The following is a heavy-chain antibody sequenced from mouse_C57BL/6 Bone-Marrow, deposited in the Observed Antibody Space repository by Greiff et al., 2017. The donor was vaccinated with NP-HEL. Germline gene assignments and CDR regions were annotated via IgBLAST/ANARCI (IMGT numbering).Heavy chain of an antibody. CDR1: GFNIKDDY. CDR2: IDPENGDT. CDR3: TPTMVTSFDY. D-gene: IGHD2-9*01. V-gene: IGHV14-4*01. J-gene: IGHJ2*01. Sequence: VQLKESGAELVRPGASVKLSCTASGFNIKDDYMHWVKQRPEQGLEWIGWIDPENGDTEYASKFQGKATITADTSSNTAYLQLSSLTSEDTAVYYCTPTMVTSFDYWGQGTTLTVSS.